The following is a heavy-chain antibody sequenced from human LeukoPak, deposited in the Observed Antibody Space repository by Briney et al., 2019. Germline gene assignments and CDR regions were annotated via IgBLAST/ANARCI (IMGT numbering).Heavy chain of an antibody. CDR1: GFTFSNAW. Sequence: GGSLRLSCAASGFTFSNAWMTWVRQAPGKGLEWVGRVKSQTDGGTTDYAAPVKGRFTISRDDSKNTVYLQMNSLRAEDTAVYYCARDRSAYCGGDCYASAFYIWGQGTMVTVSS. D-gene: IGHD2-21*02. CDR3: ARDRSAYCGGDCYASAFYI. CDR2: VKSQTDGGTT. J-gene: IGHJ3*02. V-gene: IGHV3-15*01.